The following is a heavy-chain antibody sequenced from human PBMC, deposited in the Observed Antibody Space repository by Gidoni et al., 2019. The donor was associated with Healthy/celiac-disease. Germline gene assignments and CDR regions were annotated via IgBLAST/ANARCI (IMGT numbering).Heavy chain of an antibody. CDR2: INHSGST. D-gene: IGHD6-19*01. CDR3: ARGVAGANYYYYYMDV. CDR1: GGSFSGYY. J-gene: IGHJ6*03. Sequence: QVQLQQWGAGLLKPSETLSLTCAVSGGSFSGYYWSWIRQPPGKGLEWIGEINHSGSTNYNPSLKSRVTISVDTSKNQFSLKLSSVTAADTAVYYCARGVAGANYYYYYMDVWGKGTTVTVSS. V-gene: IGHV4-34*01.